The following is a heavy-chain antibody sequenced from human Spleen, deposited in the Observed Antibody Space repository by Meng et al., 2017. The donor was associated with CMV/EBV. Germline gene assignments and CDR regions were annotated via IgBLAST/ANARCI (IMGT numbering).Heavy chain of an antibody. D-gene: IGHD2-2*01. V-gene: IGHV3-7*01. Sequence: GESLKISCAASGFHFSTYWMSWVRQAPGKALEWVANINQDGSQRNYVDSVKGRFTISRDNAKNSMYLQMNSLRAEDTAVYYCSYQLIDQLYYYDVDVWGQGTTVTVSS. J-gene: IGHJ6*02. CDR2: INQDGSQR. CDR3: SYQLIDQLYYYDVDV. CDR1: GFHFSTYW.